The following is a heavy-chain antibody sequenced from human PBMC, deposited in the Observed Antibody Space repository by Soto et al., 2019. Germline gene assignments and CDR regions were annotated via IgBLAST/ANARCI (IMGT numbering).Heavy chain of an antibody. V-gene: IGHV3-74*01. CDR2: IESDGSST. J-gene: IGHJ6*02. CDR3: ARRPVYSTSGIYHYGMDF. Sequence: PGGSLRLSCAASGFTFTSYWMHWVRQAPGKGLVWISRIESDGSSTSYADSVKGRFTISRDNAKNTLYLQMNSLRVEDTAVYYCARRPVYSTSGIYHYGMDFWGQGTTVTVSS. D-gene: IGHD6-6*01. CDR1: GFTFTSYW.